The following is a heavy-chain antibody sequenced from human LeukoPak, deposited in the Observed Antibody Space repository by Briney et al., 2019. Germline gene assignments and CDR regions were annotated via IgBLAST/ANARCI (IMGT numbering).Heavy chain of an antibody. Sequence: PGGSLRLSCEGSGFRFSSYAMSWVRQAPGKGLEWVSGISGSGGATYYISPAKDRFTISRDNSKNILYLQMRDLRAEDTAVYYCAKDYGDCVSHYFCAFDVWGHGTVVTVSS. CDR1: GFRFSSYA. D-gene: IGHD3-10*01. J-gene: IGHJ3*01. V-gene: IGHV3-23*01. CDR2: ISGSGGAT. CDR3: AKDYGDCVSHYFCAFDV.